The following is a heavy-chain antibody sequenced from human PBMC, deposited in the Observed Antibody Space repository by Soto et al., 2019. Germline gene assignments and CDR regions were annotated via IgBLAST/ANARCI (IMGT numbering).Heavy chain of an antibody. CDR3: AKDLSTSGFHYGMDL. V-gene: IGHV1-69*13. Sequence: ASVKVSCKASGGSSRNYAVSWVRQAPGQGLEWMGGITPVSGSAQYAQKFQDRVTITADGSTGTAYMELSSPRSEDTAVYYCAKDLSTSGFHYGMDLWGQGTTVTVSS. CDR1: GGSSRNYA. J-gene: IGHJ6*02. CDR2: ITPVSGSA.